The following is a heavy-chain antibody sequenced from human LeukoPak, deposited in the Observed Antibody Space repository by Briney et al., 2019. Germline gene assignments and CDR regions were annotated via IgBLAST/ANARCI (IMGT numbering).Heavy chain of an antibody. CDR3: ARGGLVGAHTLDY. V-gene: IGHV4-30-2*01. D-gene: IGHD2-15*01. Sequence: PSEALSLTCTVSGGSISSGGYYWSWIRQPPGKGLEWIGYIYHSGSTYYNPSLKSRVTISVDRSKNQFSLKLSSVTAADTAVYYCARGGLVGAHTLDYWGQGTLVTVSS. CDR2: IYHSGST. J-gene: IGHJ4*02. CDR1: GGSISSGGYY.